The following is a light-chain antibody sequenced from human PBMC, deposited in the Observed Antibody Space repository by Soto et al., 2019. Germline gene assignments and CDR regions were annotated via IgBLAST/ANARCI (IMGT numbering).Light chain of an antibody. CDR1: QSISSW. Sequence: DIPMTQSPSTLSASVGDRVTITCRASQSISSWLAWYQQKPGKAPKLLIYDASSLESGVPSRFSGSGSGTEFTLTISSLQPDDFATYYCQQYNSYSRLFTFGPGTKVDIK. CDR3: QQYNSYSRLFT. V-gene: IGKV1-5*01. CDR2: DAS. J-gene: IGKJ3*01.